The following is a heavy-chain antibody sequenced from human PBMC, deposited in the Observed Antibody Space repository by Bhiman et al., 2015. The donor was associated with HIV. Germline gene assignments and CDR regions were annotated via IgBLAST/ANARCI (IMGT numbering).Heavy chain of an antibody. Sequence: EAQLLESGGRVSRGSTETLLWASGFTFSGFWMTWVRQAPGKGLEWVANINEDGSEKYYVDSVKGRFTISRDNAKKSMYLQMNSLGVEDTALYYCAREAVAGTIYFNYWGQGTLVTVSS. J-gene: IGHJ4*02. D-gene: IGHD6-19*01. CDR1: GFTFSGFW. CDR2: INEDGSEK. V-gene: IGHV3-7*01. CDR3: AREAVAGTIYFNY.